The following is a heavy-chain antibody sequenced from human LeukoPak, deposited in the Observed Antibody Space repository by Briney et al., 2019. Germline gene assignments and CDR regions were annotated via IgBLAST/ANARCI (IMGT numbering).Heavy chain of an antibody. CDR1: GFTFRNYN. J-gene: IGHJ6*03. CDR3: ARDATMVPLYYYYYMDV. V-gene: IGHV3-21*01. Sequence: GGSLRLSCAASGFTFRNYNMNWVRQAPGKGLEWVSSINSSSGYIYYADSVKGRFAISRDNAKNSLYLQMNSLRAEDTAVYYCARDATMVPLYYYYYMDVWGKGTTVTVSS. D-gene: IGHD3-10*01. CDR2: INSSSGYI.